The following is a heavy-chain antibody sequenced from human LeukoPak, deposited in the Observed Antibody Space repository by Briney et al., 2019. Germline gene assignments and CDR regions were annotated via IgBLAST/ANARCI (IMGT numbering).Heavy chain of an antibody. D-gene: IGHD2-21*02. CDR1: GFTFSTYG. CDR3: ARAYCGGDCYSYYYYYCMDV. J-gene: IGHJ6*03. V-gene: IGHV3-21*01. Sequence: GGSLRLSCAASGFTFSTYGMHWVRQAPGKGMEWVSSISSSSSYIYYADSVKGRFTISRDNAKNSLYLQMNSLRAEDTAVYYCARAYCGGDCYSYYYYYCMDVWGKGTTVTVSS. CDR2: ISSSSSYI.